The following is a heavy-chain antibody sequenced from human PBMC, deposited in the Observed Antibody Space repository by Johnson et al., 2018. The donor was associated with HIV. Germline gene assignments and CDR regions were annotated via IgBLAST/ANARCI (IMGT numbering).Heavy chain of an antibody. CDR3: ARVLSKSSSFLHVACDS. CDR2: ISYDGSNK. CDR1: GFTFSSYA. D-gene: IGHD6-13*01. Sequence: QVQLVESRGGVVQPGRSLRLSCAASGFTFSSYAMHWVRQAPGKGLEWVAVISYDGSNKYYADSVKGRFTISRDNSKNTLYLQMNSLRAEDTAVYYCARVLSKSSSFLHVACDSWGQGTMVTVSS. V-gene: IGHV3-30-3*01. J-gene: IGHJ3*02.